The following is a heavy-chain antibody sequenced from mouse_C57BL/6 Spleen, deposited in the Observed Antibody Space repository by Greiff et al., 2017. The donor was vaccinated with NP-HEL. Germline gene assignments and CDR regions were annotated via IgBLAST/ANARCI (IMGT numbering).Heavy chain of an antibody. J-gene: IGHJ1*03. CDR3: ARGMFITTVVGYFDV. D-gene: IGHD1-1*01. Sequence: VQLQQSGPVLVKPGASVKMSCKASGYTFTDYYMNWVKQSHGKSLEWIGVINPYNGGTSYNQKFKGKATLTVDKSSSTAYMELNSLTSEDSAVYYCARGMFITTVVGYFDVWGTGTTVTVSS. CDR1: GYTFTDYY. V-gene: IGHV1-19*01. CDR2: INPYNGGT.